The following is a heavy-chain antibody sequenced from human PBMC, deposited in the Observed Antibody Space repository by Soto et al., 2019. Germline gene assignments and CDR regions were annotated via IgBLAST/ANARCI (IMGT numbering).Heavy chain of an antibody. CDR1: GFTFSTAG. CDR3: AKEESSGWYRTADY. V-gene: IGHV3-30*18. CDR2: IYYDGSEQ. D-gene: IGHD6-19*01. J-gene: IGHJ4*02. Sequence: QVQLVESGGGVVQPGRSLRLSCVASGFTFSTAGMHWVRQAPGEGLEWVGVIYYDGSEQYYGDSVKGRFTISRDNSKNTLYLQMNSLRDEDTALYYCAKEESSGWYRTADYLGQGTLVTVSS.